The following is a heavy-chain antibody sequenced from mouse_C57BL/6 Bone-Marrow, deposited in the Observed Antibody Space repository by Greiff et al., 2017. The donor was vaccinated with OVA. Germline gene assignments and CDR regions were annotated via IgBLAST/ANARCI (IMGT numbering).Heavy chain of an antibody. V-gene: IGHV5-17*01. CDR2: ISSGSSTI. D-gene: IGHD3-2*02. CDR1: GFTFSDYG. J-gene: IGHJ2*01. Sequence: DVMLVESGGGLVKPGGSLKLSCAASGFTFSDYGMHWVRQAPETGLEWVAYISSGSSTIYYADTVKGRFTISRDNAKNTLFLQMTSLRSEDTAMYYCAKTSSGLYYIDYWGQGTTLTVSS. CDR3: AKTSSGLYYIDY.